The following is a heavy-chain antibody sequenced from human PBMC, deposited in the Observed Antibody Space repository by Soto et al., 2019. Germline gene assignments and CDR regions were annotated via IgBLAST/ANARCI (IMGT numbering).Heavy chain of an antibody. D-gene: IGHD5-18*01. J-gene: IGHJ5*02. Sequence: QVQLQESGPGLVKPSQTLSLTCTVSGGSISSGDYYWSWIRQPPGKGLEWIGYIYYSGSTYYNPSLKSRVTIAVDTSKNQFSLKLGSVTAADTAVYYCARGREYSYGYPHWFDPWGQGTLVTVSS. V-gene: IGHV4-30-4*01. CDR1: GGSISSGDYY. CDR2: IYYSGST. CDR3: ARGREYSYGYPHWFDP.